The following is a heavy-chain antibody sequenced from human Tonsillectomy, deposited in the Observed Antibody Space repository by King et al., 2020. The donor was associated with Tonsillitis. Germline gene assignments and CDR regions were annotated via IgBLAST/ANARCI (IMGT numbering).Heavy chain of an antibody. Sequence: VQLVESGAEVKKPGASVKVSCKASGYKFTTYGISWVRQAPGQGLEWMGWSSTYNGHTYYAQEVQGRVTMTTDTSTSTAYMELRSLRSNDTAVYFCARDSATITFDSWGQGTLVTVSS. CDR1: GYKFTTYG. V-gene: IGHV1-18*01. CDR2: SSTYNGHT. D-gene: IGHD5-24*01. CDR3: ARDSATITFDS. J-gene: IGHJ4*02.